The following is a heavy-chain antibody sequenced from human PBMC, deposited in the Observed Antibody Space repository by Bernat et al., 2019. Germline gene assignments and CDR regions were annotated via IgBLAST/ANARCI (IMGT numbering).Heavy chain of an antibody. Sequence: QVQLVESGGGVVQPGTPLRLSCVASGFTFRNYGMHWVRQAPGKGLERVAVIWYDASNSYYADDVRGRFTISKDNSKNTLFLQMNSLRTEDTGVYYCAREGWSAMAAAGTGADYWGKGTLVSVSS. V-gene: IGHV3-33*01. CDR3: AREGWSAMAAAGTGADY. CDR1: GFTFRNYG. J-gene: IGHJ4*02. CDR2: IWYDASNS. D-gene: IGHD6-25*01.